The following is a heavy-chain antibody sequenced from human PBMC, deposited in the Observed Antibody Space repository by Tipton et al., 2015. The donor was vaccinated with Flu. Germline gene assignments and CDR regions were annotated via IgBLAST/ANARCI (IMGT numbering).Heavy chain of an antibody. CDR3: ARALWFGELLSFVFDY. CDR2: IWYDGSNK. D-gene: IGHD3-10*01. J-gene: IGHJ4*02. CDR1: GFTFSSYG. V-gene: IGHV3-33*01. Sequence: SLRLSCAASGFTFSSYGMHWVRQAPGKGLEWVAVIWYDGSNKYYADSVKGRFTISRDNSKNTLYLQMNSLRAEDTAVYYCARALWFGELLSFVFDYWGQGTLVTVSS.